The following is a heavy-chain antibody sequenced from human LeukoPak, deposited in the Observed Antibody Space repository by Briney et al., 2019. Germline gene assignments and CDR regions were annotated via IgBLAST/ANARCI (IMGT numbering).Heavy chain of an antibody. D-gene: IGHD2-15*01. V-gene: IGHV4-30-2*01. Sequence: PSQTLSLTCAVSGGSISSGGYSWSWIRQPPGKGLEWIGYIYHSGSTYYNPSLKSRVTISVDRSKNQFSLKLSSVTAADTAVYYCARCSSGGSCYGYWGQGTLVTVSS. CDR1: GGSISSGGYS. CDR2: IYHSGST. J-gene: IGHJ4*02. CDR3: ARCSSGGSCYGY.